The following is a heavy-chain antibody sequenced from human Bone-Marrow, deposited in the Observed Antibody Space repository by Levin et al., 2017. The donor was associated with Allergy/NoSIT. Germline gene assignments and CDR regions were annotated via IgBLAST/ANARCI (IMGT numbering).Heavy chain of an antibody. J-gene: IGHJ4*02. Sequence: CTVSGGSISSYYWSWIRQPPGKGLEWIGYIYYSGSTNYNASLKSRVTISVDTSKNQFSLKLSSVTAADTAVYYCARGPYYYASGSYYPIDYWGQGTLVTVSS. D-gene: IGHD3-10*01. CDR3: ARGPYYYASGSYYPIDY. CDR1: GGSISSYY. CDR2: IYYSGST. V-gene: IGHV4-59*01.